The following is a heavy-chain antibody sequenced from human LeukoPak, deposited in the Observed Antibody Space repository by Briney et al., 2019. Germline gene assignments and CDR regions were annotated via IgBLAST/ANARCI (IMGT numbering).Heavy chain of an antibody. V-gene: IGHV1-69*01. Sequence: SVKVSCKASGGTFSSYAISWVRHAPGQGLEWMGGIIPIFGTANYAQKFQGRVTITADESTSTAYMELSSLRSEDTAVYYCATSLRAAAAGYFDYWGQGTLVTVSS. J-gene: IGHJ4*02. CDR1: GGTFSSYA. CDR2: IIPIFGTA. CDR3: ATSLRAAAAGYFDY. D-gene: IGHD6-13*01.